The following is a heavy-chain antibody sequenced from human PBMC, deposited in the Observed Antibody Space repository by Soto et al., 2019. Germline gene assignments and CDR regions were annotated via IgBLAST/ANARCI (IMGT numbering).Heavy chain of an antibody. CDR3: ARQEAGYSSGWYLVFDY. J-gene: IGHJ4*02. D-gene: IGHD6-19*01. CDR1: GGSVSSGSYY. CDR2: IYYSGST. V-gene: IGHV4-61*01. Sequence: KPSETLSLTCTVSGGSVSSGSYYWSWIRQPPGKGLEWIGYIYYSGSTNYNPSLKSRVTISVDTSKNQFSLKLSSVTAADTAEYYCARQEAGYSSGWYLVFDYWGQGTLVTVSS.